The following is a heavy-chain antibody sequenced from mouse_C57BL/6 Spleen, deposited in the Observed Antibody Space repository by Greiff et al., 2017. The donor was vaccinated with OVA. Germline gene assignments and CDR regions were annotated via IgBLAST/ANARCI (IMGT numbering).Heavy chain of an antibody. V-gene: IGHV5-16*01. CDR1: GFTFSDYY. Sequence: EVKLVESEGGLVQPGSSMKLSCTASGFTFSDYYMAWVRQVPEKGLEWVANINYDGSSTYYLDSLKSRFIISRDNAKNILYLQMSSLKSEDTATYYCARYGSSSLLDVWAQGPRSPSPQ. CDR2: INYDGSST. J-gene: IGHJ1*03. D-gene: IGHD1-1*01. CDR3: ARYGSSSLLDV.